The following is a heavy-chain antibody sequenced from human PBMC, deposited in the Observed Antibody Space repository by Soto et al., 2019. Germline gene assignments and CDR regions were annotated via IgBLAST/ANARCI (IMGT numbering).Heavy chain of an antibody. CDR3: VRERGLSSFYGMDV. D-gene: IGHD3-10*01. J-gene: IGHJ6*02. V-gene: IGHV3-21*01. CDR1: GFTLTTYA. Sequence: GGSLRLSCEASGFTLTTYAMNWVRQASGKGLEWVSSITSSSGHIYYADSVKGRFTISRDNARNSLYLQMNSLRAEDTAVYYCVRERGLSSFYGMDVWGQGTTVTVSS. CDR2: ITSSSGHI.